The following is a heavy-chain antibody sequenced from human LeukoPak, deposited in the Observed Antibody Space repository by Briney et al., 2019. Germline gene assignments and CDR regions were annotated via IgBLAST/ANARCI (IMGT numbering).Heavy chain of an antibody. J-gene: IGHJ4*02. Sequence: GASVKVSCKASGYTFTTYYIHWVRQAPGQGLEWTGMINPSGGLTIYAQKFRGRVTMTRDTSTSTVYMELSSLRSEDTAVYYCTRGGWELLHGPLKYFDYWGQGTLVTVSS. CDR1: GYTFTTYY. V-gene: IGHV1-46*03. CDR2: INPSGGLT. D-gene: IGHD1-26*01. CDR3: TRGGWELLHGPLKYFDY.